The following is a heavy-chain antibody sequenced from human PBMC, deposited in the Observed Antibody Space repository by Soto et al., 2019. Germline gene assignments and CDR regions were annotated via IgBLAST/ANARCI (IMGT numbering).Heavy chain of an antibody. CDR2: ISGSGGST. Sequence: EVQLLESGGGLVQPGGSLRLTCAVSGFTFSNYAMSWVRQAPGKGLEWVSVISGSGGSTFYADSVKGRFTISRDNSKKTLHLQMNSLRAEDTAVYYCAKDSGSSGLFDYWGQGTLVAVSS. CDR1: GFTFSNYA. CDR3: AKDSGSSGLFDY. V-gene: IGHV3-23*01. J-gene: IGHJ4*02. D-gene: IGHD5-12*01.